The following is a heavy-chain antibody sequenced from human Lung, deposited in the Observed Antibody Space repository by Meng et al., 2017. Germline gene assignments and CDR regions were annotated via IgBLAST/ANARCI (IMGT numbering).Heavy chain of an antibody. Sequence: QWQLQQWGAGLLKPSESLSLTFVVSGGSFSDYYWSWIRQPPGKGLEWIGEINHSGSTNYNPSLESRATISVDTSQNNLSLKLSSVTAADSAVYYCARGPTTMAHDFDYWGQGTLVTVSS. CDR2: INHSGST. D-gene: IGHD4-11*01. CDR3: ARGPTTMAHDFDY. V-gene: IGHV4-34*01. J-gene: IGHJ4*02. CDR1: GGSFSDYY.